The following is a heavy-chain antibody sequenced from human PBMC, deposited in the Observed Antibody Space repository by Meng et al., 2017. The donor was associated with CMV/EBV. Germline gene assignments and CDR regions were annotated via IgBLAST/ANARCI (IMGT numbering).Heavy chain of an antibody. Sequence: GESLKISCAASGFTFSSYAMHWVRQAPGKGLEWGAVISYDGSNKYYADSVKGRFTISRDNSKNTLYLQMNSLRAEDTAVYYCARDITTSPVNYYYYYGMDVWGQGTTVTVSS. J-gene: IGHJ6*02. CDR3: ARDITTSPVNYYYYYGMDV. CDR1: GFTFSSYA. V-gene: IGHV3-30-3*01. D-gene: IGHD1-14*01. CDR2: ISYDGSNK.